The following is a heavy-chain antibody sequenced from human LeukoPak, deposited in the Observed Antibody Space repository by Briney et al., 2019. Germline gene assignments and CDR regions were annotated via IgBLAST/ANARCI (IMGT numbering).Heavy chain of an antibody. V-gene: IGHV1-69*04. CDR3: ARDWTALRLRSRRDFKIDY. CDR1: GGTFSSYA. D-gene: IGHD2-21*02. J-gene: IGHJ4*02. Sequence: ASVKVSCKASGGTFSSYAISWVRQAPGQGLEWMGRIIPILGIANYAQKFQGRVTITADKSTSTAYMELSSLRSEDTAVYYCARDWTALRLRSRRDFKIDYWGQGTLVTVSS. CDR2: IIPILGIA.